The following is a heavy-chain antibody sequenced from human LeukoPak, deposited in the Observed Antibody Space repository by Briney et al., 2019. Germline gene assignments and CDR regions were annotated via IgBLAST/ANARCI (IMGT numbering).Heavy chain of an antibody. CDR3: ARHPYDFWSGYYTGFDY. V-gene: IGHV4-34*01. D-gene: IGHD3-3*01. CDR1: GGSFSGYY. Sequence: SETLSLTCAVYGGSFSGYYWSWIRQPPGKGLEWIGEINHSGSTNHNPSLKSRVTISVDTSKNQFSLKLSSVTAADTAVYYCARHPYDFWSGYYTGFDYWGQGTLVTVSS. J-gene: IGHJ4*02. CDR2: INHSGST.